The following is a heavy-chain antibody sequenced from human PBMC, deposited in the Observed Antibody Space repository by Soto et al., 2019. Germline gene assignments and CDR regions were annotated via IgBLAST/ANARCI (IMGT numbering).Heavy chain of an antibody. CDR1: GFTFSSYA. CDR2: ISSNGGST. J-gene: IGHJ4*02. V-gene: IGHV3-64D*08. D-gene: IGHD3-10*01. Sequence: PGGSLRLSCSASGFTFSSYAMHWVRQAPGKGLEYVSAISSNGGSTYYADSVKGRFTISRDNSKNTLYLQMSSLRAEDTAVYYCVKDPELLWFGESHSHLYWGQGTLVTVSS. CDR3: VKDPELLWFGESHSHLY.